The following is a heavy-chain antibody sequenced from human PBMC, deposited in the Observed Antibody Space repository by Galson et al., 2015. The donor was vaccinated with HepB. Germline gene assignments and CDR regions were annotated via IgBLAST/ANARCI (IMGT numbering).Heavy chain of an antibody. D-gene: IGHD2-15*01. CDR2: IIPIFGTA. CDR1: GGTFSSYA. V-gene: IGHV1-69*13. CDR3: ARDPPYCSGGSCSDAFDI. Sequence: SVKVSCKASGGTFSSYAISWVRQAPGQGLERMGGIIPIFGTANYAQKFQGRVTITADESTSTAYMELSSLRSEDTAVYYCARDPPYCSGGSCSDAFDIWGQGTMVTVSS. J-gene: IGHJ3*02.